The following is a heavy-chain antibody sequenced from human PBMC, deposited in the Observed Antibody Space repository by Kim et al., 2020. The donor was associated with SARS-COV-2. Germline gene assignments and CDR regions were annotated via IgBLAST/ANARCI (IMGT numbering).Heavy chain of an antibody. Sequence: SVKVSCKASGGTFSSYAISWVRQAPGQGLEWMGRIIPIFGIANYAQKFQGRVTITADKSTSTAYMELSSLRSEDTAVYYCAREGLSVRGDDFDIWGQGTMVTVSS. V-gene: IGHV1-69*04. J-gene: IGHJ3*02. D-gene: IGHD3-10*01. CDR1: GGTFSSYA. CDR2: IIPIFGIA. CDR3: AREGLSVRGDDFDI.